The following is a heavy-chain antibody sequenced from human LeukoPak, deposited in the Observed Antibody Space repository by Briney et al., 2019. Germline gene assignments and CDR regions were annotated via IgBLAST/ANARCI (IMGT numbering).Heavy chain of an antibody. CDR1: GFTFDDYA. CDR3: AKDRYSSGSVLDY. CDR2: ISWNSGSI. Sequence: GGSLRLSCAASGFTFDDYAMHWVRQAPGKGLEWVSGISWNSGSIGYADSVKGRFTISRDNAKNSLYLQMNSLRAEDTALYYCAKDRYSSGSVLDYWGQGTLVTVSS. D-gene: IGHD6-25*01. V-gene: IGHV3-9*01. J-gene: IGHJ4*02.